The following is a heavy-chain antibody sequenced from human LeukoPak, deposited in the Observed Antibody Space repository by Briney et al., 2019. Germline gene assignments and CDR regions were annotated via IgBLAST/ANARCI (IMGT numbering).Heavy chain of an antibody. V-gene: IGHV7-4-1*02. D-gene: IGHD6-19*01. J-gene: IGHJ4*02. CDR2: INTNTGNP. CDR3: ARDWYSSGWYGTQPGY. CDR1: GYTFTSYV. Sequence: ASVKVSCKASGYTFTSYVMNWVRQAPGQGLEWMGWINTNTGNPTYAQGFTGRFVFSLDTSVSTAYLQIRSLKAEDTAVYYCARDWYSSGWYGTQPGYWGQGTLVTVSS.